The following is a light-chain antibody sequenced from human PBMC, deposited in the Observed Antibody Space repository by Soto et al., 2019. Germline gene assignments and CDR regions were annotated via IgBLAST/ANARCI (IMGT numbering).Light chain of an antibody. CDR1: QSVSSSY. Sequence: EIVLTQSPGTLSLSPGERATLSCRASQSVSSSYLGWYQQKPGQAPRLLIYGGSSRATGIPDRFSGSGSGTDFTLTISRLEPEDFAFYYCQQYGSLPRTFGQGTKLEIK. CDR3: QQYGSLPRT. CDR2: GGS. V-gene: IGKV3-20*01. J-gene: IGKJ2*01.